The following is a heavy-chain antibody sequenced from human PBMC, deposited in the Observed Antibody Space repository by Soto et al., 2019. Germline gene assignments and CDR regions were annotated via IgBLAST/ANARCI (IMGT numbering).Heavy chain of an antibody. J-gene: IGHJ4*02. CDR1: GGSISSGDYY. V-gene: IGHV4-30-4*01. CDR2: IYYSGGT. CDR3: ARDLEASFFDY. Sequence: SETLSLTCTVSGGSISSGDYYWSWISQPPGKGLEWIGYIYYSGGTYYNPSLKSRVTISVDTSKNQFSLKLSSVTAADTAVYYCARDLEASFFDYWGQGTLVTVSS.